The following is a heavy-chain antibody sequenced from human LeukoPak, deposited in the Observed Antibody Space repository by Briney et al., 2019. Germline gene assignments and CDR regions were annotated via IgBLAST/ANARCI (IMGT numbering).Heavy chain of an antibody. CDR3: ARVKDPGYRYYYYYGMDV. J-gene: IGHJ6*02. CDR2: ISYDGSNK. Sequence: PGRSLRLSCAASGFTFSSYAMHWVRQAPGKGLEWVAVISYDGSNKYYADSVKGRFTISRDNSKNTLYLQMNSLRAEDTAVYYCARVKDPGYRYYYYYGMDVWGQGTTVTVSS. CDR1: GFTFSSYA. D-gene: IGHD6-13*01. V-gene: IGHV3-30*04.